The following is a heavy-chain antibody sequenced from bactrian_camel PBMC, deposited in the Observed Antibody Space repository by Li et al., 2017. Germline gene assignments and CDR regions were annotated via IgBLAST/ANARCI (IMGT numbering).Heavy chain of an antibody. CDR3: AKCAGTHGGSWHCRRGNLED. D-gene: IGHD6*01. V-gene: IGHV3S5*01. CDR1: GYTLDSNC. CDR2: IRSDVSRT. J-gene: IGHJ4*01. Sequence: VQLVESGGGLVQAGGSLRLSCAASGYTLDSNCMGWIRQAPGKGLEWVARIRSDVSRTFYSDSVKGRFTISRDNAKSTVYLRMNSLKLEDTARYYCAKCAGTHGGSWHCRRGNLEDRGQGTQVTVS.